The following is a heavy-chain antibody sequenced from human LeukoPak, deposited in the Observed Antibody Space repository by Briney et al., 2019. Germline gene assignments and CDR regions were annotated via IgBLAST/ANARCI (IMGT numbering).Heavy chain of an antibody. CDR1: GGSFSGYY. Sequence: NSSETLSLTCAVYGGSFSGYYWSWIRQPPGKGLEWIGEINHSGSTNYSPSLKSRVTISVDTSKNQFSLKLSSVTAADTAVYYCARGRASSRFDPWGQGTLVTVSS. CDR3: ARGRASSRFDP. CDR2: INHSGST. V-gene: IGHV4-34*01. J-gene: IGHJ5*02.